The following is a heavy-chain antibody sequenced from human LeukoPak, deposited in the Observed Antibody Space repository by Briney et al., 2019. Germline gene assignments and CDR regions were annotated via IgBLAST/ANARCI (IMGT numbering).Heavy chain of an antibody. CDR1: GGSFSGYY. D-gene: IGHD3-10*01. Sequence: SETLSLTCAVYGGSFSGYYWSWLRQPPGKGLEWIGEINHSGSTNYNPSLKSRVTISVDTSKNQFSLKLSSVTAADTAVYYCARQWAGSGRPLDYWGQGTLVTVSS. J-gene: IGHJ4*02. CDR3: ARQWAGSGRPLDY. CDR2: INHSGST. V-gene: IGHV4-34*01.